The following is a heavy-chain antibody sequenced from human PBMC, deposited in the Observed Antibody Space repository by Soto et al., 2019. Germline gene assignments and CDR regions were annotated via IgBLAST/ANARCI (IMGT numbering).Heavy chain of an antibody. CDR1: GGSISSSNW. J-gene: IGHJ6*02. Sequence: QVQLQESGPGLVKPSGTLSLTCAVSGGSISSSNWWSWVRQPPGKGLEWIGEIYHSGSTNHNPSPKVRGTRAVYTPKHQFPLKPSSVTAAAPAVYYCAGDPGRTAPLLGYCSSTSCSGLGSYGMDLWGQGTTVTVSS. CDR3: AGDPGRTAPLLGYCSSTSCSGLGSYGMDL. V-gene: IGHV4-4*02. CDR2: IYHSGST. D-gene: IGHD2-2*01.